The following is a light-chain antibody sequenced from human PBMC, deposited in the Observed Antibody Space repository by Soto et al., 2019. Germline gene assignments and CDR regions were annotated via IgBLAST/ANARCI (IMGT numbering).Light chain of an antibody. J-gene: IGLJ2*01. CDR2: EVS. V-gene: IGLV2-8*01. CDR3: SLYAGSNNLV. CDR1: SSDIGAYKF. Sequence: QSALTQPPSASGSPGQSVAISCTGTSSDIGAYKFVSWYQQHPGKAPKLIIYEVSIRPSGVPDRFSGSKSGNTASLTVSGLLAEDEADYYCSLYAGSNNLVFGGGTQLTVL.